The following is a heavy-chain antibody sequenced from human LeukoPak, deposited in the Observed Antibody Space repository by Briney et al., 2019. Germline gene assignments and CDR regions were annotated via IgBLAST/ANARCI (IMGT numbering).Heavy chain of an antibody. CDR1: GGTFSSYA. J-gene: IGHJ6*02. CDR3: AIIYVHLEWLSEYYYYGMDV. D-gene: IGHD3-3*01. V-gene: IGHV1-69*13. CDR2: IIPIFGTA. Sequence: GASVKVSCKASGGTFSSYAISWVRQAPGQGLEWMGGIIPIFGTANYAQKFQGRVTITADESTSTAYMELSSLRSEDTAVYYCAIIYVHLEWLSEYYYYGMDVWGQGTTVTVSS.